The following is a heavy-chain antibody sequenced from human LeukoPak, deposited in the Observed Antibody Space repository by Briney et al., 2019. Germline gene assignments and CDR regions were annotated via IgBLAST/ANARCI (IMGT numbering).Heavy chain of an antibody. D-gene: IGHD2/OR15-2a*01. V-gene: IGHV3-7*01. CDR1: GFTFNTYW. CDR2: IKPDGSEE. CDR3: AKDLLWQIDY. J-gene: IGHJ4*02. Sequence: PGGSLRLSCAASGFTFNTYWMNWVRQAPGKGLEWVARIKPDGSEEHYVDSVKGRFTFSRDNAKNSLYLQMNSLRAEDTAVYYRAKDLLWQIDYWGQGTLVTVSS.